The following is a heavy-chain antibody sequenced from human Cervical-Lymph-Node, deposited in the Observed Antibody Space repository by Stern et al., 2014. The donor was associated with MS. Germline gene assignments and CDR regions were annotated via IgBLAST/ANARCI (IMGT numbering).Heavy chain of an antibody. CDR3: ARDLPYTWGLN. D-gene: IGHD3-16*01. CDR1: GVSIRSDDYL. Sequence: VQLLESGPGLVKPSQTLSLTCTVSGVSIRSDDYLWSWIRQPPGKGLEWIGYIYNSGGTLYNPPLKSRVTISLDTSKNQFSLKLSSVTAADTAVYYCARDLPYTWGLNWGQGTLVTVSS. CDR2: IYNSGGT. V-gene: IGHV4-30-4*01. J-gene: IGHJ4*02.